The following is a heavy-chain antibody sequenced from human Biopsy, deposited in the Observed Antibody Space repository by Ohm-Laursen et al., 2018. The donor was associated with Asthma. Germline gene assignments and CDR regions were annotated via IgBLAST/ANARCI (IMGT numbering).Heavy chain of an antibody. Sequence: SLRLSCAATRFTYEMHWVRQAPGKGLEWVAAISYDGGSIYYADSVKGRFTISRDNSKNTLSLQMNSLTAEDTAVYYCAREGVAGTHIEDWGQGTLVTVSS. J-gene: IGHJ4*02. CDR1: RFTYE. CDR2: ISYDGGSI. CDR3: AREGVAGTHIED. D-gene: IGHD6-19*01. V-gene: IGHV3-30-3*01.